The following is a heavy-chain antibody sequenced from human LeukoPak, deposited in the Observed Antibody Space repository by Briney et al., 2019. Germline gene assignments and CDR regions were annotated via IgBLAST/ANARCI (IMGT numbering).Heavy chain of an antibody. CDR1: GGSISSSNYY. Sequence: PSETLSLTCTVSGGSISSSNYYWGWIRQPPGKGLEWIGSMYYSGSTHYNPSLKSRVTISIDTSKNQFSLKLSSVTAADTAVYYCARDRMRSSTSGPKDPHDAFDIWGHGTMVTVSS. V-gene: IGHV4-39*07. CDR2: MYYSGST. D-gene: IGHD2-15*01. J-gene: IGHJ3*02. CDR3: ARDRMRSSTSGPKDPHDAFDI.